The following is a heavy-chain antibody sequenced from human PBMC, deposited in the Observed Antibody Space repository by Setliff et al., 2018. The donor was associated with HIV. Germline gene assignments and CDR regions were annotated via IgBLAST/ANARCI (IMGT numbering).Heavy chain of an antibody. J-gene: IGHJ3*02. D-gene: IGHD2-21*02. CDR1: GGSLSSYY. CDR3: ARGQGCGGGCHYAFEM. CDR2: IHPTGHI. Sequence: SETLSLTCVASGGSLSSYYWNWIRQTPGKGLEWIGEIHPTGHINYNPSYKSRVTVSLDTSKIQFSLNLNSVTAADTAVYYCARGQGCGGGCHYAFEMWGQGTMVTVSS. V-gene: IGHV4-34*01.